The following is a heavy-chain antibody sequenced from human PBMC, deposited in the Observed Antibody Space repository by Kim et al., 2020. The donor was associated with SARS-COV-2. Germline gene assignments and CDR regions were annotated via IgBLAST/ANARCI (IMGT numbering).Heavy chain of an antibody. D-gene: IGHD2-15*01. CDR3: ARGVGLLRESSYDYYGLDV. CDR2: IIPMFGTA. Sequence: SVKVSCKASGGSITRYAISWVRQAPGQGLEWMGGIIPMFGTANYAQQFQGRVTITADESTNIVYMDLSSLRSDDTAVYYCARGVGLLRESSYDYYGLDVWGKGTTVTVSS. CDR1: GGSITRYA. J-gene: IGHJ6*04. V-gene: IGHV1-69*13.